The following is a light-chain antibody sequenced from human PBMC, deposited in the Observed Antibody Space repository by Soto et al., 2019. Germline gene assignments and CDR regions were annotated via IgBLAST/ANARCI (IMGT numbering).Light chain of an antibody. CDR1: SSDVGGYNY. V-gene: IGLV2-8*01. Sequence: QSALTQPPSASGSPGQSVTISCTGTSSDVGGYNYVSWYQQHPGKAPKLMIYEVSKRPSGVPDRFSGSKSGNTASLTVSGLQAGEGADYYASSYAGSNNSVFGTGTNLPVL. CDR3: SSYAGSNNSV. J-gene: IGLJ1*01. CDR2: EVS.